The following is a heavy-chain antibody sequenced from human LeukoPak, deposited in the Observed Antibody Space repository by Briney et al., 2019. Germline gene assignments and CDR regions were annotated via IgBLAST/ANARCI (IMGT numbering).Heavy chain of an antibody. D-gene: IGHD5-18*01. J-gene: IGHJ6*02. CDR2: IIPILGIA. Sequence: SVKVSCMASGGTFSSYAISWVRQAPGQGLEWMGRIIPILGIANYAQKFQGRVTITADKSTSTAYMELSSLRSEDTAVYYCARGYSTTYYYYGMDVWGQGTTVTVSS. V-gene: IGHV1-69*04. CDR3: ARGYSTTYYYYGMDV. CDR1: GGTFSSYA.